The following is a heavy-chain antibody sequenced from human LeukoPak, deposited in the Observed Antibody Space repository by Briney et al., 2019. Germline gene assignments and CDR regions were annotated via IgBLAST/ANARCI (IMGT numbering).Heavy chain of an antibody. Sequence: SETLSLTCAVSGDSISSHNWWSWVRQPPGKGLEWIGEVFHSGNTNYNPSLESRVTISVDKSKNHLSLRLNSVTAADTAAYFCARGPAIFYYLDYWGQGALVIVSS. D-gene: IGHD3-3*02. CDR2: VFHSGNT. J-gene: IGHJ4*02. CDR3: ARGPAIFYYLDY. CDR1: GDSISSHNW. V-gene: IGHV4-4*02.